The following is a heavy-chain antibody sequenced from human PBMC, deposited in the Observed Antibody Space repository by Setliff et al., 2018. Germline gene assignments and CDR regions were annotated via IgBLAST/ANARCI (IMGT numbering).Heavy chain of an antibody. V-gene: IGHV4-61*09. J-gene: IGHJ6*03. Sequence: SETLSLTCTVSGASISSGSYYWSWIRQPAGKGLEWIGHIHSSGSANYNSSLESRLTMSLDPSKKQFSLKLRSVTAADTAVYYCARDWEIAVVREVTQYYYYMDIWGKGNAVTVSS. CDR1: GASISSGSYY. CDR2: IHSSGSA. CDR3: ARDWEIAVVREVTQYYYYMDI. D-gene: IGHD3-10*01.